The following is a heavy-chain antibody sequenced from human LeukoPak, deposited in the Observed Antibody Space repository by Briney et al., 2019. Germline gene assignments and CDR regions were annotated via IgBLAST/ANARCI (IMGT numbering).Heavy chain of an antibody. J-gene: IGHJ6*03. CDR3: ARSGKLVGPYYYMVV. V-gene: IGHV1-18*01. D-gene: IGHD1-1*01. CDR2: ISAYNGST. Sequence: ASVKVSCKASGYTFTTYGISWVRQAPGQGLEWLGWISAYNGSTKSAQKLQGRVTMTTDTSTNTAYMELRSLRSDDTALYYCARSGKLVGPYYYMVVWGKGTTVTVSS. CDR1: GYTFTTYG.